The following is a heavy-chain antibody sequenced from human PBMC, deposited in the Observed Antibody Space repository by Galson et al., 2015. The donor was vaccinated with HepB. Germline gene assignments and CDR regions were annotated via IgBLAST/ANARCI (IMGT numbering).Heavy chain of an antibody. CDR1: GFSFSNAW. V-gene: IGHV3-15*01. CDR2: VKTKLDSGTI. CDR3: VTGGGYGGFDY. D-gene: IGHD5-18*01. Sequence: SLRLSCAGSGFSFSNAWMNWVRQAPGKGLEWVGRVKTKLDSGTIGYAAPVRGRFTISRDDSQNTLFLQMDSLKTEDTALYYCVTGGGYGGFDYWGQGTLVTVSS. J-gene: IGHJ4*02.